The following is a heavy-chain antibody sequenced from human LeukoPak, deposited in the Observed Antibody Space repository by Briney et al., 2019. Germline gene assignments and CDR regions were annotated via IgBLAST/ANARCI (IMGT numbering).Heavy chain of an antibody. CDR3: ARSVFQGAFDI. J-gene: IGHJ3*02. V-gene: IGHV3-48*01. D-gene: IGHD5/OR15-5a*01. CDR1: GFTFSSYS. Sequence: GGSLRLSCAASGFTFSSYSMNWVRQAPGKGLEWVSYISCSSSTIRYADSVKGRFTISRDNAKDSLYLQMNSLRAEDTAVYFCARSVFQGAFDIRGQGTLVTVSS. CDR2: ISCSSSTI.